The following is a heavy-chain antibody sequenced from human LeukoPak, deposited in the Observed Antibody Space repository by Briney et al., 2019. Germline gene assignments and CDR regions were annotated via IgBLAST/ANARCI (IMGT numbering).Heavy chain of an antibody. CDR3: ARGPPLFWSGYYIRNAFDI. Sequence: GGSLRLSCAASGFTFSDYYMSWIRQAPGKGLEWVSYISSSGSTIYYADSVKGRFTISRDNAKNSLYLQMNSLRAEDTAVYYCARGPPLFWSGYYIRNAFDIWGQGTMVTVSS. V-gene: IGHV3-11*04. CDR1: GFTFSDYY. CDR2: ISSSGSTI. D-gene: IGHD3-3*01. J-gene: IGHJ3*02.